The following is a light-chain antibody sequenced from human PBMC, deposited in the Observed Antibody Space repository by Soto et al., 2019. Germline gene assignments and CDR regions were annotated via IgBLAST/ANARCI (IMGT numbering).Light chain of an antibody. Sequence: QSVLTQPASVSGSPRQSITISCTGTSSDVGGYNYVSWYQQHPGKAPKLIIYEVSNRPSGVSHRFSGSKSGNTASLTISGLQAEDEADYYCSSYTSSSTLGLFGGGTKLTVL. J-gene: IGLJ2*01. CDR2: EVS. V-gene: IGLV2-14*01. CDR3: SSYTSSSTLGL. CDR1: SSDVGGYNY.